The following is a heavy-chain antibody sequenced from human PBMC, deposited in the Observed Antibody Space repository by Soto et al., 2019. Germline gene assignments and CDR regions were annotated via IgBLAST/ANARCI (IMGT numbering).Heavy chain of an antibody. D-gene: IGHD6-19*01. J-gene: IGHJ4*02. Sequence: QVQLVESGGGVVQPGRSLRLSCAASGFTFNNYGFHWVRQAPGKGLEWVAVIWYDGSKTYYADSVKGRFTISRDSSKNTVYLQMNSLRAEDTAVYYCAREGPVAGHKDYWDQGSLVTVSS. V-gene: IGHV3-33*01. CDR3: AREGPVAGHKDY. CDR1: GFTFNNYG. CDR2: IWYDGSKT.